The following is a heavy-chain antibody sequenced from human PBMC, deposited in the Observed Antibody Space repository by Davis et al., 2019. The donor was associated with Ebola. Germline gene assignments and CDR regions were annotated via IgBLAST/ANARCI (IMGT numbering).Heavy chain of an antibody. D-gene: IGHD5-24*01. Sequence: GESLKISCAASGFTFSSYSMNWVRQAPGKGLEWVSSISSSSTYIYYADSVKGRFTISRDNAKNSLYLQMNSLRAEDTAVYYCARRERFYYYYGMDVWGQGTTVTVSS. CDR3: ARRERFYYYYGMDV. CDR1: GFTFSSYS. V-gene: IGHV3-21*01. J-gene: IGHJ6*02. CDR2: ISSSSTYI.